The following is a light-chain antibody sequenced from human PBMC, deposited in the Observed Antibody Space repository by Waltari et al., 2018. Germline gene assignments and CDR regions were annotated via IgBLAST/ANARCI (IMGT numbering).Light chain of an antibody. CDR2: EVS. Sequence: QSALTQPPSVSGSPGQSVTISCTGTRSDGGGYNRVTWYHQPPGTAPKLIIYEVSHRPSGVPDRFSGSKSDNTASLTISGLQAEDEADYYCSSYTSSSTLVFGGGTKLTVL. J-gene: IGLJ2*01. CDR3: SSYTSSSTLV. CDR1: RSDGGGYNR. V-gene: IGLV2-18*02.